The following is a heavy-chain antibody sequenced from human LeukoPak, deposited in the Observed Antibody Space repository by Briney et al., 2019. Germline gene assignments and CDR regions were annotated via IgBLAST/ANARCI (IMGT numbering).Heavy chain of an antibody. J-gene: IGHJ4*02. CDR3: ARAKVDTAMVWPDWYPIDY. V-gene: IGHV1-2*06. CDR1: GYTFTGYY. D-gene: IGHD5-18*01. Sequence: ASVKVSCKASGYTFTGYYMHWVRQTPGQGLEWMGQINPNSGGTNYAQKFQGRVTMTRDTSISTAYMELSRLRSDDTAVYYCARAKVDTAMVWPDWYPIDYWGQGTLVTVSS. CDR2: INPNSGGT.